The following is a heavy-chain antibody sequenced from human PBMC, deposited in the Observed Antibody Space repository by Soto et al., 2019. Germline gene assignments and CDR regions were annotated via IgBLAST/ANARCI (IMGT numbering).Heavy chain of an antibody. V-gene: IGHV4-30-4*01. D-gene: IGHD5-18*01. CDR2: IFYSGST. J-gene: IGHJ6*02. CDR1: GGSISSGDYY. CDR3: ARASPVVTDV. Sequence: QVQLQESGPGLVKPSQTLSLTCTVSGGSISSGDYYWIWIRQPPGKGLEWIGNIFYSGSTYYYPSLKSLVTLSVDTSKNQFSLKLSSVTAADTAVYYCARASPVVTDVWGQGTTVTVSS.